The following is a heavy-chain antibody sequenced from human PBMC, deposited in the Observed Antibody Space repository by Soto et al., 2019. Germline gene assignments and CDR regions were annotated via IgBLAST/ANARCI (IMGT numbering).Heavy chain of an antibody. D-gene: IGHD3-10*01. V-gene: IGHV3-7*03. CDR2: IKQDGSEK. J-gene: IGHJ3*02. CDR3: ASLRPVTRCPPCLDI. Sequence: GKGLEWVANIKQDGSEKYYVDSVKGRFTISRDNAKNSLYLQMNSLRAEDTAVYYCASLRPVTRCPPCLDIW.